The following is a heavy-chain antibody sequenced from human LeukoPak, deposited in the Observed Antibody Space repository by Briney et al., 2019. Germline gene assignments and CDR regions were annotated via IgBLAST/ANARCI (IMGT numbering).Heavy chain of an antibody. Sequence: ASVKVSCKASGYTFTGYYMHWVRQAPGQGLEWMGWINPNCGGTNYAQKFQGRVTMTRDTSISTAYMELSRLRSDDTAVYYCARGKGMGATTGYYYYMDVWGKGTTVTVSS. D-gene: IGHD1-26*01. CDR1: GYTFTGYY. CDR3: ARGKGMGATTGYYYYMDV. CDR2: INPNCGGT. J-gene: IGHJ6*03. V-gene: IGHV1-2*02.